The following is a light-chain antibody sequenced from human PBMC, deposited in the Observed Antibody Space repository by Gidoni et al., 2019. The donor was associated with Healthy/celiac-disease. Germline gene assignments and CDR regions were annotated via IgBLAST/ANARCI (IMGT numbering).Light chain of an antibody. J-gene: IGLJ2*01. CDR3: SSYAGSNNVV. CDR2: EVS. Sequence: QSALTPPPSAAGSPGTAVTLSCTGTRSDVGGYNYVSWYQQHPGKAPKLMIYEVSKRPSGVPDRFSGSKSGNTASLTVSGLQAEDEADYYCSSYAGSNNVVFGGGTKLTVL. CDR1: RSDVGGYNY. V-gene: IGLV2-8*01.